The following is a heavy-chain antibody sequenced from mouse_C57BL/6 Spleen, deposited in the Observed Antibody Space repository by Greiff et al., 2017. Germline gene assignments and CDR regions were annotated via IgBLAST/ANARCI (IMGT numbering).Heavy chain of an antibody. V-gene: IGHV5-6*02. CDR2: ISSGGSYT. CDR1: GFTFSSYG. J-gene: IGHJ2*01. CDR3: AREATGVPPYYFDY. Sequence: DVMLVESGGDLVKPGGSLKLSCAASGFTFSSYGMSWVRQTPDKRLEWVATISSGGSYTYYPDSVKGRFTISRDNAKNTLYLQMSSLKSEDTAMYYCAREATGVPPYYFDYWGQGTTLTVSS.